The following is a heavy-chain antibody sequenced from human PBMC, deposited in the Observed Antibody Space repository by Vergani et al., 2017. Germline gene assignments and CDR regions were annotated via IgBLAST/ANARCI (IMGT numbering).Heavy chain of an antibody. CDR2: TYYSGST. D-gene: IGHD2-8*01. CDR1: GGSISSYY. V-gene: IGHV4-59*01. CDR3: AGVTRYCTNSVFHLTRTYLKFPWYFDI. Sequence: QVQLQESCPGLVKPSEILSLTCTVSGGSISSYYWSWIRQPPGKGLEWIGYTYYSGSTNYNLSLKSRVTISVDTFKNQFSLKLSSVTAADTTVYYCAGVTRYCTNSVFHLTRTYLKFPWYFDIWGRGTLVTVSS. J-gene: IGHJ2*01.